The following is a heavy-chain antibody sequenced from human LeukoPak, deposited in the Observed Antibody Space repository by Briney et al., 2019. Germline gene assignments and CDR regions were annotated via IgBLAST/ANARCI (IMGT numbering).Heavy chain of an antibody. Sequence: GESLKISCKCSGYSFTSYWIGWVRHMPGKSLEWIVIIYPGDSDTRYSPSFQGQVTISADKSISTAYLQWGSLKASDTSMYYCARLDGSGTIDYWGQGTLVTVSS. CDR1: GYSFTSYW. CDR3: ARLDGSGTIDY. J-gene: IGHJ4*02. D-gene: IGHD3-10*01. V-gene: IGHV5-51*01. CDR2: IYPGDSDT.